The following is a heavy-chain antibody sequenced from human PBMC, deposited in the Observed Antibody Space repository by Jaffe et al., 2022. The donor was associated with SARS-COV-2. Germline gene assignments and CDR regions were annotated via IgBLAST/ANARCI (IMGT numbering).Heavy chain of an antibody. V-gene: IGHV4-59*01. CDR1: GGSISSYY. D-gene: IGHD6-19*01. CDR2: IYYSGST. J-gene: IGHJ6*02. CDR3: ARDSSGWYTYYYGMDV. Sequence: QVQLQESGPGLVKPSETLSLTCTVSGGSISSYYWSWIRQPPGKGLEWIGYIYYSGSTNYNPSLKSRVTISVDTSKNQFSLKLSSVTAADTAVYYCARDSSGWYTYYYGMDVWGQGTTVTVSS.